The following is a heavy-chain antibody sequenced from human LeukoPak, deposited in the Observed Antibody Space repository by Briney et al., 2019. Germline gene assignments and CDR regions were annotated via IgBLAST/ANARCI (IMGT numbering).Heavy chain of an antibody. CDR3: ARVYEGY. V-gene: IGHV1-2*02. Sequence: ASVKVSCKASGGTFSSYAISWVRQAPGQGLEWMGWINPNSGGTNYAQKFQGRVTMTRDTSISTAYMELSRLRSDDTAVYYCARVYEGYWGQGTVVTVSS. CDR1: GGTFSSYA. CDR2: INPNSGGT. J-gene: IGHJ4*02. D-gene: IGHD3-3*01.